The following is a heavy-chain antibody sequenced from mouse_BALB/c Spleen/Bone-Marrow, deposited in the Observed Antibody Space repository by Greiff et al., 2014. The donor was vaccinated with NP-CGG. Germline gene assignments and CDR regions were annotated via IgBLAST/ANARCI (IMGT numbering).Heavy chain of an antibody. CDR2: ISNGGSTT. Sequence: EVHLVESGGGLVQPGGSLKLSCAVSGFTFSYYTVSWVRQTPEKRLEWVAYISNGGSTTYHPDTVKGRFTISRDNAKNTLYLQMSGLKSEDTAMYYCARDGYDVGGALDYWGQGTSVTVSS. CDR3: ARDGYDVGGALDY. CDR1: GFTFSYYT. J-gene: IGHJ4*01. D-gene: IGHD2-2*01. V-gene: IGHV5-12-2*01.